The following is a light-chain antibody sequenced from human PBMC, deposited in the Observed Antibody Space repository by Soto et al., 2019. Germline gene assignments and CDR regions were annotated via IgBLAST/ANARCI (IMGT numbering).Light chain of an antibody. CDR3: SSYTTSGTPV. V-gene: IGLV2-14*01. Sequence: QSALTQPASVPGSPGQTITISCTGTSSDVGGYNYLSWYQQHPGKAPKVMIYEVSNRPSGVSNRFSGSKSGNTASLTISGLQPEDEADYFCSSYTTSGTPVFGGGTQLTVL. CDR1: SSDVGGYNY. J-gene: IGLJ3*02. CDR2: EVS.